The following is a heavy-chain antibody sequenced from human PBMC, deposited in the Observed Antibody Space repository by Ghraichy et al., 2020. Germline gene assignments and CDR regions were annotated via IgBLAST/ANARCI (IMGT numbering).Heavy chain of an antibody. D-gene: IGHD6-19*01. CDR3: ARGCHSNGWYFDF. CDR1: GYTFSTYY. J-gene: IGHJ4*02. Sequence: ASVKVSCKASGYTFSTYYLNWVRQAPGQGLEWMGILNPIGGSPTYAQKFQGRVSLTRDTSTSTVYMELTSLRFEDTAVYYCARGCHSNGWYFDFWGQGTLVPVSS. V-gene: IGHV1-46*01. CDR2: LNPIGGSP.